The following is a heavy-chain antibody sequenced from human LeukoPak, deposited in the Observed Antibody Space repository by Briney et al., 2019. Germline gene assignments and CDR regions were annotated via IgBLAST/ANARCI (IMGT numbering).Heavy chain of an antibody. CDR3: ASYDILTGFDY. D-gene: IGHD3-9*01. CDR2: INHSGST. V-gene: IGHV4-34*01. CDR1: GGSFSGYY. Sequence: SETLSLTCAVYGGSFSGYYWSLIRQPPGKGLEWIGEINHSGSTNYNPSLKSRVTISVDTSKNQFSLKLSSVTAADTAVYYCASYDILTGFDYWGQGTLVTVSS. J-gene: IGHJ4*02.